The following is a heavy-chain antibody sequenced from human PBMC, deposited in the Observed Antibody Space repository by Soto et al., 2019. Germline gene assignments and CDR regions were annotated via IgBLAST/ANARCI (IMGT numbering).Heavy chain of an antibody. Sequence: GGSLRLSCAASGFTFSSYGMHWVRQAPGKGLEWVAVISYDGSNKYYADSVKGRFTISRDNSKNTLYLQMNSLRAEDTAVYYCAKVPAMVRGVIDYYYYYMDVWGKGTTVTVSS. CDR2: ISYDGSNK. CDR3: AKVPAMVRGVIDYYYYYMDV. D-gene: IGHD3-10*01. J-gene: IGHJ6*03. CDR1: GFTFSSYG. V-gene: IGHV3-30*18.